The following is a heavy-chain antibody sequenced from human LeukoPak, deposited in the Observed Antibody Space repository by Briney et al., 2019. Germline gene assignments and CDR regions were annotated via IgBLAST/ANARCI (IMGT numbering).Heavy chain of an antibody. J-gene: IGHJ4*02. CDR2: IKTKPEGGTT. CDR1: GFTFNKAW. Sequence: PGGSLRLSCAASGFTFNKAWMIWVRQAPGKGLEWVARIKTKPEGGTTDYAAPVKGRFTISRDDSKDTLYLQVNSLKTEDTAVYHCTSSGSRWDYFDYWGQGTLATVSS. D-gene: IGHD4-23*01. V-gene: IGHV3-15*05. CDR3: TSSGSRWDYFDY.